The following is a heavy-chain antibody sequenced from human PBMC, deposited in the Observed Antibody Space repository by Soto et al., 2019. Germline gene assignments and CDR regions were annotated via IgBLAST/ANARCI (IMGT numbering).Heavy chain of an antibody. J-gene: IGHJ4*02. CDR1: GSTFTSYA. CDR2: ISGSGGST. Sequence: PGGSLRLSCAASGSTFTSYAMSWVRQAPGKGLEWVSGISGSGGSTHHADSVKGRFTISRDNSKNTVYLQMNSLRAEDTAVYYCAKDPGLKDIATLFDFWGQGTLVTVSS. CDR3: AKDPGLKDIATLFDF. V-gene: IGHV3-23*01. D-gene: IGHD2-15*01.